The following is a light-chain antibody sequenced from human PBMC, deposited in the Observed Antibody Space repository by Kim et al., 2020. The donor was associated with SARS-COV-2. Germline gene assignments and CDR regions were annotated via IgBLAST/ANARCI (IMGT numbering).Light chain of an antibody. CDR2: AAS. CDR3: LQDYDYPLA. J-gene: IGKJ2*01. V-gene: IGKV1-6*01. Sequence: AIQMNQSPSSLSASVGDRVTITCRASQAIRNDLGWYQQRPGKAPKLLIYAASSLQSGVPSRFSGSGSGTDFTLTISNLQPEDFATYYCLQDYDYPLAFGQGTKLEI. CDR1: QAIRND.